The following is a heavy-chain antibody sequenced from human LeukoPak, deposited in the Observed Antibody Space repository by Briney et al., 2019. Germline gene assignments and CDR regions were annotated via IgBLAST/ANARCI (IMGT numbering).Heavy chain of an antibody. Sequence: ASVRVSCRASGYTFTSCGISWVPQAPGQGLEGMGWISAYNGNTNYAQKLQGRVTMTTDTSTSTDYMELRSLRSDDTAVYYCARDPLDLASIAAPLDYWGQGTLVTVSS. CDR1: GYTFTSCG. J-gene: IGHJ4*02. D-gene: IGHD6-13*01. V-gene: IGHV1-18*01. CDR2: ISAYNGNT. CDR3: ARDPLDLASIAAPLDY.